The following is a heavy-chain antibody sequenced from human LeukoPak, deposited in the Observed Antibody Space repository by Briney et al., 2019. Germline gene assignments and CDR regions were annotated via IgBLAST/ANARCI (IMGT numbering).Heavy chain of an antibody. D-gene: IGHD6-13*01. Sequence: ASVKVSCKVSGYSFIHSGISWVRQAPGQGLEWMGWISVNGGYTNFAQSHRDRVTLTTDTSTSTAYLELTDLRSDDTAVYYCAREGGIAAGWETDWGQGTLVTVSS. J-gene: IGHJ4*02. CDR3: AREGGIAAGWETD. CDR1: GYSFIHSG. CDR2: ISVNGGYT. V-gene: IGHV1-18*01.